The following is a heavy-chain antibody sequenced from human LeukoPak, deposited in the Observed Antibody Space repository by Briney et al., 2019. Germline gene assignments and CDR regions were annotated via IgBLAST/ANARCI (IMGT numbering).Heavy chain of an antibody. CDR1: GFTFSSYA. D-gene: IGHD4-17*01. CDR3: TRGDYLFDY. Sequence: GRSLRLSCAASGFTFSSYAMHWVRQAPGKGLEWVAFIRYDGSNKYYADSVRGRFTISRDNSKNTLHLQLNSLKTEDTAVYYCTRGDYLFDYWGQGTLVTVSS. J-gene: IGHJ4*02. V-gene: IGHV3-30*04. CDR2: IRYDGSNK.